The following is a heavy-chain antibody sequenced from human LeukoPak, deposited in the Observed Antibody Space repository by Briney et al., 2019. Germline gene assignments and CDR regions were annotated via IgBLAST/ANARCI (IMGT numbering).Heavy chain of an antibody. V-gene: IGHV4-59*01. D-gene: IGHD6-19*01. J-gene: IGHJ3*02. CDR1: GGPISSYY. CDR3: ARKSVAVSDAFDI. Sequence: SETLSLPCTVSGGPISSYYWSWLRQPPGKGLEWIGDIYYSGYTNYNPSLKSRVTISVDTSKNQFSLKLRSVTAADTAVYYCARKSVAVSDAFDIWGQGTMVTVSS. CDR2: IYYSGYT.